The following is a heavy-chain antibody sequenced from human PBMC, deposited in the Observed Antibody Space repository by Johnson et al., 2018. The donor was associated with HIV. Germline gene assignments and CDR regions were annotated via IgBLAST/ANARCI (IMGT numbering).Heavy chain of an antibody. Sequence: VQLVESGGGLVQPGGSLRLSCAASGFTVSSNYMSWVRQAPGKGLEWVSLIYSGGTTYYADSVKGRFTISRDNSTNTRYHQMNSLRAEDKAVYYCAREATVTLVHHWAFDIWGQGTMVTVSS. CDR2: IYSGGTT. J-gene: IGHJ3*02. CDR1: GFTVSSNY. V-gene: IGHV3-53*01. CDR3: AREATVTLVHHWAFDI. D-gene: IGHD4-17*01.